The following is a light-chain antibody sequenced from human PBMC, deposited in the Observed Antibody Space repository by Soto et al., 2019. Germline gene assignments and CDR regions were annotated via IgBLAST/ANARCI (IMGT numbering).Light chain of an antibody. Sequence: QSALTQPASVSGSPGQSITISCTGTSRDVGGYTHVSWYQQHPGKAPKLMIYEVFNRPSGISNRFSDSKSGNTASLTISGLEGEDEADYYCSSYTTSTTWVFGGGTKLTVL. V-gene: IGLV2-14*01. CDR3: SSYTTSTTWV. CDR1: SRDVGGYTH. CDR2: EVF. J-gene: IGLJ3*02.